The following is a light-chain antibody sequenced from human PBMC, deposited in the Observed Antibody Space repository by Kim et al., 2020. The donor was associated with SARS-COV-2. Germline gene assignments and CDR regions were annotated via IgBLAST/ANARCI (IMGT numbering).Light chain of an antibody. CDR1: RGIRNY. Sequence: ASVGDTVTISCRASRGIRNYLNWYQQRPGKAPELLIYTASSLQSGVPSRFSGSGSGTDFTLTITSLQPDDFATYFCQQSFISPYTFGQGTKLEI. J-gene: IGKJ2*01. CDR3: QQSFISPYT. V-gene: IGKV1-39*01. CDR2: TAS.